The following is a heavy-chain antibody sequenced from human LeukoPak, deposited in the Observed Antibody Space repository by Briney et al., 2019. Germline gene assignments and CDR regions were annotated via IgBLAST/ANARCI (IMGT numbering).Heavy chain of an antibody. CDR2: TYYRSNWYN. D-gene: IGHD3-3*01. V-gene: IGHV6-1*01. CDR1: GDSVSSYSAA. CDR3: ARDPEWVYDTFDV. Sequence: SQTLSLTCAISGDSVSSYSAAWNWIRQSPSRGLEWLGRTYYRSNWYNDYAGSLRGRITINPATSRNQFPLHLSSVTPDDTAVYYCARDPEWVYDTFDVWGQGTMVTVSS. J-gene: IGHJ3*01.